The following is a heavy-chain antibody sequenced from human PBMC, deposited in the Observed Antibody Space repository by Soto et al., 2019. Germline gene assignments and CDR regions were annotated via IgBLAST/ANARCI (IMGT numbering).Heavy chain of an antibody. Sequence: GGSLRLSCAASGFTFSSYAMSWVRQAPGKGLEWVSAISGSGGSTYYADSVKGRFTISRDNSKNTLYLQMNSLRAEDTAVYYCAEGVNLEWLFLVYYYYGMDVWGQGTTVTVSS. CDR2: ISGSGGST. CDR3: AEGVNLEWLFLVYYYYGMDV. CDR1: GFTFSSYA. J-gene: IGHJ6*02. D-gene: IGHD3-3*01. V-gene: IGHV3-23*01.